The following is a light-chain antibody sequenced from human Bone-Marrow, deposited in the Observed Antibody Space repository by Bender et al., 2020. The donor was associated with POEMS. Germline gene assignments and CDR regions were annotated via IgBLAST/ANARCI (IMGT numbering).Light chain of an antibody. Sequence: SYELTQPSSVSVSPGQTARITCSGDVLAKRYARWFQQKPGQAPTLVISDDRDRPSGIPERFSGSNSGNTATLTISRVEVVDEADYYCQVWDTSIDIVLFGGGTKLSVL. J-gene: IGLJ2*01. CDR3: QVWDTSIDIVL. CDR1: VLAKRY. V-gene: IGLV3-27*01. CDR2: DDR.